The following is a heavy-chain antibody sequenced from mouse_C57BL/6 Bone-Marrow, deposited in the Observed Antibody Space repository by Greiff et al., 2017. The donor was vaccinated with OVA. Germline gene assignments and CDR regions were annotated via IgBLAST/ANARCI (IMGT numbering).Heavy chain of an antibody. Sequence: QVQLQQPGAELVRPGTSVKLSCKASGYTFTNYWMHWVKQRPGQGLEWIGVIAPSDSYINYNQKFKGRATLTVDTSSSTAYMHLSSLTPEDSAVYYCAHYCSRLYLHYWGQGTSLTVSS. CDR2: IAPSDSYI. CDR1: GYTFTNYW. D-gene: IGHD1-1*01. CDR3: AHYCSRLYLHY. V-gene: IGHV1-59*01. J-gene: IGHJ2*02.